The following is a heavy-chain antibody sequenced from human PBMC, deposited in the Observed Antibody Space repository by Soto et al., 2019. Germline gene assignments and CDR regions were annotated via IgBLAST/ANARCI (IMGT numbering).Heavy chain of an antibody. D-gene: IGHD1-1*01. V-gene: IGHV3-9*01. CDR1: GFTFDDYA. CDR2: ISWNSGSI. Sequence: EVQLVESGGGLVQPGRSLRLSCAASGFTFDDYAMHWVRQAPGKGLEWVSGISWNSGSIGYADSVKGRFTISRDNAKNSLYLQMNSLRGEDTALYYCAKDIGTGTYPTYYYGMDVWGQGTTVTVSS. J-gene: IGHJ6*02. CDR3: AKDIGTGTYPTYYYGMDV.